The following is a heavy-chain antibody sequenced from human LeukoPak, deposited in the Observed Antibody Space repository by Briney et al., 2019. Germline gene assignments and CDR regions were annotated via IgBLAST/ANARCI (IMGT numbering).Heavy chain of an antibody. CDR1: GDSISNYY. CDR2: IYNSGST. J-gene: IGHJ4*02. Sequence: PSETLSLTCTVSGDSISNYYWNWIRQPPGKGLEWIGYIYNSGSTYYNPSLKSRVTISVDTSKNQFSLKLSSVTAADTAVYYCARQGDMTTVINFDYWGQGTLVTVSS. CDR3: ARQGDMTTVINFDY. V-gene: IGHV4-59*08. D-gene: IGHD4-17*01.